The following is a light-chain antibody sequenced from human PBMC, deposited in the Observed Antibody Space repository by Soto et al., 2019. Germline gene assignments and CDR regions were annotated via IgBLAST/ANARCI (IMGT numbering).Light chain of an antibody. Sequence: QSALTQPASMSGSPGQSITISCTGTSSDVGGYNYVSWYQQHPGKAPKFIIYDVSKRPSGVSNRFSGSKSGNTASLTISGLQAEDEADYYCSSFTRSSTLVFGGGTKLTVL. CDR1: SSDVGGYNY. J-gene: IGLJ2*01. CDR3: SSFTRSSTLV. V-gene: IGLV2-14*01. CDR2: DVS.